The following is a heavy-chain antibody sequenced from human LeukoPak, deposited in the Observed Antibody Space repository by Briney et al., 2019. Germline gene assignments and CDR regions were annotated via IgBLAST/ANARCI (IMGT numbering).Heavy chain of an antibody. V-gene: IGHV4-34*01. CDR2: INHSGST. J-gene: IGHJ4*02. CDR1: GGSFSGYY. Sequence: SETLSLTCAVYGGSFSGYYWSWIRQPPGKGLEWIGEINHSGSTNYNPSLKSRVTISVDTSKNQFSLRLSSVTAADTAVYYCARGLRGRYSSSHNLDYWGQGTLVTVSS. D-gene: IGHD6-13*01. CDR3: ARGLRGRYSSSHNLDY.